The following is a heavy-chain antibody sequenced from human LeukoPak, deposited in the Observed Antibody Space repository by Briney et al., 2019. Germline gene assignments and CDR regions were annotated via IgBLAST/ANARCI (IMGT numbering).Heavy chain of an antibody. V-gene: IGHV3-23*01. CDR3: AKVSYYYGSGSYYYFDY. D-gene: IGHD3-10*01. Sequence: GGSLRLSCAASGFTFSSYAMSWVRQAPGKGLEWVSAISGSGGSTYYADSVKGRFTISRDNSKNTLYLQMNSLGAEDTAVYYCAKVSYYYGSGSYYYFDYWGQGTLVTVSS. CDR2: ISGSGGST. J-gene: IGHJ4*02. CDR1: GFTFSSYA.